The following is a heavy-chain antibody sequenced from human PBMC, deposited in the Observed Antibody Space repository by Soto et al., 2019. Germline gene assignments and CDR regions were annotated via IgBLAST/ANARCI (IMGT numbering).Heavy chain of an antibody. Sequence: PGGSLRLSCVVSRFTFSRYWMAWVRQAPGKGLEWVASIREDGSEKYYVDSVKGRFTISRDNAKNSLYVQMNSLRAEDTAVYYCVRDQWWDNWNSNYYYGMDVWGQGTTVTVSS. D-gene: IGHD1-7*01. CDR1: RFTFSRYW. CDR2: IREDGSEK. V-gene: IGHV3-7*01. J-gene: IGHJ6*02. CDR3: VRDQWWDNWNSNYYYGMDV.